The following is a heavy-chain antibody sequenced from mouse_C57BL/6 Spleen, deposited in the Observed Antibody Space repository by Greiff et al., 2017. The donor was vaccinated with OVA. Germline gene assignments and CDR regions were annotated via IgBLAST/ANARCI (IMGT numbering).Heavy chain of an antibody. J-gene: IGHJ4*01. CDR2: INYDGSST. Sequence: DVKLVESEGGLVQPGSSMKLSCTASGFTFSDYYMAWVRQVPEKGLEWVANINYDGSSTYYLDSLKSRFIISRDNAKNILYLQMSSLKSEDTATYYCARDVGLRAMDYWGQGTSVTVSS. CDR3: ARDVGLRAMDY. CDR1: GFTFSDYY. D-gene: IGHD2-4*01. V-gene: IGHV5-16*01.